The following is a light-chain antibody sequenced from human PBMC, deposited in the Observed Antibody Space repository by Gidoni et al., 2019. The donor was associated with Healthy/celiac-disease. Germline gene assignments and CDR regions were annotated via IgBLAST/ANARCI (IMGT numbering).Light chain of an antibody. CDR2: EDN. V-gene: IGLV6-57*02. CDR1: SGSIASNY. Sequence: PGKTVTISCTGSSGSIASNYVQWYQQRPGSAPTTVIYEDNQRPSGVPDRFAGSIDSSSNSASLTISGLKTEDEADYYCQSYDSSNHKVVFGGGTKLTVL. J-gene: IGLJ2*01. CDR3: QSYDSSNHKVV.